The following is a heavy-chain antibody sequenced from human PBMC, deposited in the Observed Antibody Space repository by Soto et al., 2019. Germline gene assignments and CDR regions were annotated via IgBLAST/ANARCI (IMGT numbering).Heavy chain of an antibody. CDR3: AKDYDILTGFPYYFDC. CDR1: GFTFTNYA. CDR2: ISASGGST. J-gene: IGHJ4*02. V-gene: IGHV3-23*01. Sequence: GGSLRLSCAASGFTFTNYAMSWVRQSPGKGLEWVSAISASGGSTYYADSVKGRFTISRDNSKNTLYLQMNSLRAEDTAVYYCAKDYDILTGFPYYFDCWGQGTLVTVPQ. D-gene: IGHD3-9*01.